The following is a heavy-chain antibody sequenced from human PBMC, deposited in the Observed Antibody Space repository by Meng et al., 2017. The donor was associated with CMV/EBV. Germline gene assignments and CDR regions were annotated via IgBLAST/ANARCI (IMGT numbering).Heavy chain of an antibody. CDR3: ARGSRTVTYYYYGMDV. D-gene: IGHD4-11*01. Sequence: GGSLRLSCAASGFTFSSYDMHWVRQATGKGLEWVSAIGTAGDTYYPGSVKGRFTISRENAKNSLYLQMNSLRAEDTAVYYCARGSRTVTYYYYGMDVWGQGTTVTVSS. CDR1: GFTFSSYD. J-gene: IGHJ6*02. V-gene: IGHV3-13*01. CDR2: IGTAGDT.